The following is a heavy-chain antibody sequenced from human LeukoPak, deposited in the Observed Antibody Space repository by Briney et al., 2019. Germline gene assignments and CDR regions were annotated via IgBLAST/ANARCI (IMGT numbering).Heavy chain of an antibody. D-gene: IGHD6-19*01. J-gene: IGHJ4*02. CDR2: IETEGSET. CDR3: AKNNGWFHLAQ. Sequence: PGGSLSLSCALSGFNFRDHWMDWVRQAPGKGLEWVGHIETEGSETYYVDSLEGRFSISRDNTNNALYLEMNSLRVEDTGVYYCAKNNGWFHLAQWGEGTLVTVSS. CDR1: GFNFRDHW. V-gene: IGHV3-7*03.